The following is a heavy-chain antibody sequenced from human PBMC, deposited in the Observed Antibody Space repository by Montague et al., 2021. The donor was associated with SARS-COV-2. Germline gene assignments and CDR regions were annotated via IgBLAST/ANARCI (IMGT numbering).Heavy chain of an antibody. Sequence: SETLSLTCTVSGGSISSYYWSWIRQPPGKGLEWIGYIYYSGSTNYNPSLKSRVTISVDTSKNQFSLKLSSVTAADTAVYCCARGGGVCDYVRGSYLCRSTNYGMDVWGQGTPVTVSS. D-gene: IGHD3-16*01. CDR3: ARGGGVCDYVRGSYLCRSTNYGMDV. CDR2: IYYSGST. CDR1: GGSISSYY. J-gene: IGHJ6*02. V-gene: IGHV4-59*01.